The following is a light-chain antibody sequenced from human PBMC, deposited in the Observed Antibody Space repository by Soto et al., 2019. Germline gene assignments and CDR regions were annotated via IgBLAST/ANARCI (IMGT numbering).Light chain of an antibody. CDR3: QQYNNWLIT. J-gene: IGKJ5*01. V-gene: IGKV3-15*01. CDR2: GAS. CDR1: QSVSSN. Sequence: EMVMTQSPATLSVSPGERATLSYRASQSVSSNLAWYQQKPGQAPRLLIYGASTRATGIPARFSGSGSGTEFTLTISSLQSEDFAVYYCQQYNNWLITFGQGTRLEIK.